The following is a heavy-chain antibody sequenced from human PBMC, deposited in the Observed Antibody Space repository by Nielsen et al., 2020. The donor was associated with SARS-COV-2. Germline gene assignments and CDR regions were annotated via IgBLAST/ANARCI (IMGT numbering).Heavy chain of an antibody. J-gene: IGHJ4*02. CDR3: ARVPGGLLYDFWSGYPAFDY. CDR1: GYTFTSYG. V-gene: IGHV1-18*01. D-gene: IGHD3-3*01. Sequence: ASVKVSCKASGYTFTSYGISWVRQAPGQGLEWMGWISAYNGNTNYAQKLQGRVTMTTDTSTSTAYMELRSLRSDDTAVYYCARVPGGLLYDFWSGYPAFDYWGQGTLVTVSS. CDR2: ISAYNGNT.